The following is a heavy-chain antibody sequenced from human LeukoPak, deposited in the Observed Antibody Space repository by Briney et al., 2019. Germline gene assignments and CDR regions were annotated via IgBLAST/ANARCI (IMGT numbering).Heavy chain of an antibody. CDR1: GFTFTSYG. CDR2: ISGSGDAT. V-gene: IGHV3-23*01. J-gene: IGHJ5*02. Sequence: GGSLRLSCVASGFTFTSYGMSWVRQAPGKRLEWVSGISGSGDATYYADSVKGRFTISRDNSKNTLYLQMNSLRAEETAVYYCAKLRGLSSSSENNWFGPWGQGTLVTVSS. D-gene: IGHD6-6*01. CDR3: AKLRGLSSSSENNWFGP.